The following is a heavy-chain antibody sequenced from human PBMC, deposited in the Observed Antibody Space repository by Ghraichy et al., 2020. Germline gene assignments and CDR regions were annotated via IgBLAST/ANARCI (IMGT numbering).Heavy chain of an antibody. J-gene: IGHJ4*02. V-gene: IGHV3-23*01. CDR3: ARGPYSCSGGACYSPVSL. Sequence: GGSLRLSCAASGFTFVGYAMTWVRQAPGKGLEWVSVISGSGGSTYYADSVKGRFTFSRDNSKNTLDLQMNSLGDEDTAVYYCARGPYSCSGGACYSPVSLWGQGTLVTVTS. CDR2: ISGSGGST. CDR1: GFTFVGYA. D-gene: IGHD2-15*01.